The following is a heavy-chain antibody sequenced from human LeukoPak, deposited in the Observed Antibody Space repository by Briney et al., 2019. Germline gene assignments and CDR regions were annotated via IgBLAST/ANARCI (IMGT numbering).Heavy chain of an antibody. V-gene: IGHV3-30-3*01. CDR1: GFTFSSYA. CDR2: ISYDGSNK. J-gene: IGHJ4*02. D-gene: IGHD2-21*01. CDR3: ARDRGDCGGDCYHDY. Sequence: GGSLRLSCAASGFTFSSYAMHWVRQAPGKGLEWVAVISYDGSNKYYADSVKGRFTISRDNSKDTLYLQMNSLRAEDTAVYYCARDRGDCGGDCYHDYWGQGTLVTVSS.